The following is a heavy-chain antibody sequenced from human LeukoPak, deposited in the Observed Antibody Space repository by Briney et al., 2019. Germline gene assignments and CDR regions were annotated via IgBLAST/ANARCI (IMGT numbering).Heavy chain of an antibody. D-gene: IGHD3-3*01. CDR2: FDPENAEI. CDR1: GNTLRELP. V-gene: IGHV1-24*01. J-gene: IGHJ4*02. CDR3: ATRGSDFWSGFDY. Sequence: VASVTVSCTLSGNTLRELPIQWVRQAGGKGLEWMAGFDPENAEIVYAQKFQGRVTMTEDTSTNTAYMELTSLTSDDTALYYCATRGSDFWSGFDYWGQGTQVTVSS.